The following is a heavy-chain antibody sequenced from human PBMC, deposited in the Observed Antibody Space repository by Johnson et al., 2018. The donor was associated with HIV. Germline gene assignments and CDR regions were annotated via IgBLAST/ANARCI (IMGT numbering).Heavy chain of an antibody. CDR1: GFTFSSNC. CDR3: ALLRGAAGDDAFDI. J-gene: IGHJ3*02. CDR2: IKQDGSNK. Sequence: VQLVESGGGLVQPGGSLRLSCAASGFTFSSNCMSSVHQAPGKGLDWVANIKQDGSNKYYADSVKGRFTISRDNSKNTLYLQMNSLSAEDTAVSYCALLRGAAGDDAFDIWGQGTMVTVSS. D-gene: IGHD1-14*01. V-gene: IGHV3-7*02.